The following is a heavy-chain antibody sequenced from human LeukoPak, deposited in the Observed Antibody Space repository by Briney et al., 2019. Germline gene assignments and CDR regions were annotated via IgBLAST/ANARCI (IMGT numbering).Heavy chain of an antibody. CDR2: IYHSGST. V-gene: IGHV4-38-2*02. CDR3: ASLTYYYMDV. Sequence: SETLSLTCTVSGYSISSGYYWGWIRQPPGKGLEWIGSIYHSGSTYYNPSLKSRVTISVDTSKNQFSLKLSSVTAADTAVYYCASLTYYYMDVWGKGTTVTISS. J-gene: IGHJ6*03. CDR1: GYSISSGYY.